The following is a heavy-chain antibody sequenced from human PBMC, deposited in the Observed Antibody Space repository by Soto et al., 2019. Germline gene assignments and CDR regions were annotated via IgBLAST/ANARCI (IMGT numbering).Heavy chain of an antibody. J-gene: IGHJ4*02. V-gene: IGHV4-39*01. CDR1: GDSIGSSTNY. CDR2: TYHSGNT. Sequence: PSETLSLTCSVSGDSIGSSTNYWGWIRQPPGKGLEWIGTTYHSGNTYYNPTLKSRVAISVDMSKNQFSLRLNSVTAADTAVYYCARHEWLQLWLVTEYWGQGXLVTV. D-gene: IGHD5-18*01. CDR3: ARHEWLQLWLVTEY.